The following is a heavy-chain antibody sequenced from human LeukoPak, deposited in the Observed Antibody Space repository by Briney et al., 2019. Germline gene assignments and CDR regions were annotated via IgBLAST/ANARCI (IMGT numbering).Heavy chain of an antibody. CDR3: ARAPRLRYSSSWYYYYYYMDV. D-gene: IGHD6-13*01. Sequence: SETLSLTCTISGGSISSCYWSWIRQPPGKGLEWIGYIYYSGSTNYNPSLKSRVTISVDTSKNQFSLKLSSVTAADTAVYYCARAPRLRYSSSWYYYYYYMDVWGKGTTVTVSS. CDR1: GGSISSCY. J-gene: IGHJ6*03. V-gene: IGHV4-59*12. CDR2: IYYSGST.